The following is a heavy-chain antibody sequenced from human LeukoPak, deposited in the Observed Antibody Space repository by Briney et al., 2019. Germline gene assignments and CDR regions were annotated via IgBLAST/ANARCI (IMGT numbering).Heavy chain of an antibody. V-gene: IGHV1-69*06. CDR3: AKDQTDYYGSGSYYTNWFDP. J-gene: IGHJ5*02. CDR1: GGTFSSYA. Sequence: ASVKVSCKASGGTFSSYAISWVRQAPGQGLEWMGGIIPIFGTANYAQKFRGRVTITADKSTRTAYMELSSLRSEDTAVYYCAKDQTDYYGSGSYYTNWFDPWGQGTLVTVSS. D-gene: IGHD3-10*01. CDR2: IIPIFGTA.